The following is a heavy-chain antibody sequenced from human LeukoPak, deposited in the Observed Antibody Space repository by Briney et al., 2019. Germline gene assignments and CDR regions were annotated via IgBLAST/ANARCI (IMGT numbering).Heavy chain of an antibody. CDR3: ATRPAGSTWYGVFDY. CDR2: VFNGGST. D-gene: IGHD6-13*01. V-gene: IGHV4-59*11. CDR1: GGSINSHY. Sequence: PSETLSLTCTVSGGSINSHYWSWTRQPPGKGLEWIGYVFNGGSTNYNPSLKSRVTMSVDTSRDQFSLRLTSVTAADTAIYYCATRPAGSTWYGVFDYWGQGTLVTVSS. J-gene: IGHJ4*02.